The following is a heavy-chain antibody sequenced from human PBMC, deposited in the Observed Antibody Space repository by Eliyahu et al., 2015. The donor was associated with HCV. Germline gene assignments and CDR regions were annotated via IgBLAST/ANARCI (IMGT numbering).Heavy chain of an antibody. CDR3: ARVGGIGLVATMI. CDR1: GXSVRSTDFQ. Sequence: QVQLQESGPGLVKPSETLSLTCTVSGXSVRSTDFQWSWIRQPPGEELEGIGYIFNSGNTNYKPSLKSRVTMSADTSKNQLFLKLTSLTAADTAVYYCARVGGIGLVATMIWGQGTMVTVSS. J-gene: IGHJ3*02. CDR2: IFNSGNT. D-gene: IGHD1-26*01. V-gene: IGHV4-61*08.